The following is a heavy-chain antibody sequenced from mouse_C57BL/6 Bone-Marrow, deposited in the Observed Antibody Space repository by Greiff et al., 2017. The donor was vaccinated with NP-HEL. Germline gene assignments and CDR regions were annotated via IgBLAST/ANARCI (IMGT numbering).Heavy chain of an antibody. D-gene: IGHD1-1*01. Sequence: VQLQQSGAELVKPGASVKISCKASGYAFSSYWMNWVKQRPGKGLEWIGQIYPGDGDTNYNGKFKGKATLTADKSSSTAYMQLSSLTSEDSAVYFCARGRAVVAPYYAMDYWGQGTSVTGSS. CDR2: IYPGDGDT. CDR3: ARGRAVVAPYYAMDY. V-gene: IGHV1-80*01. CDR1: GYAFSSYW. J-gene: IGHJ4*01.